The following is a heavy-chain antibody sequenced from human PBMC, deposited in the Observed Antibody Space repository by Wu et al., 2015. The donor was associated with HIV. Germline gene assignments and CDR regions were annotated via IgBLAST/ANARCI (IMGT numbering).Heavy chain of an antibody. V-gene: IGHV1-69*05. CDR2: INPLFATT. Sequence: QVQLVQSGTEVKEPGSSVKVSCKPSGGTFSSHAISWVRQVPGQGLEWMGGINPLFATTNHAQNFQGRVRITTDESQSTVYMELSSLRSEDTAVYYCVRNTDSVATSLYSLGVWGQGTTVTVSS. D-gene: IGHD5-12*01. CDR3: VRNTDSVATSLYSLGV. CDR1: GGTFSSHA. J-gene: IGHJ6*02.